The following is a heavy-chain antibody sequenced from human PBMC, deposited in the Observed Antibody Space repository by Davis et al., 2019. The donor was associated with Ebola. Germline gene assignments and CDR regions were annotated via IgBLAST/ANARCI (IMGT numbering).Heavy chain of an antibody. CDR1: AFSFTSIW. V-gene: IGHV3-7*03. D-gene: IGHD2-21*01. CDR2: IKEDGSAK. J-gene: IGHJ4*02. Sequence: PGGSLRLSCAASAFSFTSIWMGWLRQAPGKGLEWVANIKEDGSAKNYVDSVKGRFTISRDNANNLLYLQMTSLRAEDTAVYYCAREDWVYDYWGQGTRVTVSS. CDR3: AREDWVYDY.